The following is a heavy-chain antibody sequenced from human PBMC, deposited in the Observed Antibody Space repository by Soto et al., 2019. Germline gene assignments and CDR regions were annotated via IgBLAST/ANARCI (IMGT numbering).Heavy chain of an antibody. CDR1: GGSVSSGSNY. J-gene: IGHJ4*02. D-gene: IGHD2-2*01. CDR2: IYYSGST. Sequence: PSETLSLTCTVSGGSVSSGSNYWSWTRQPPGKGLEWIGYIYYSGSTNYNPSLKSRVTISVDTSKNQFSLKLSSVTAADTAVYYCARAYCSSTSCYLDYWGQGTLVTVSS. V-gene: IGHV4-61*01. CDR3: ARAYCSSTSCYLDY.